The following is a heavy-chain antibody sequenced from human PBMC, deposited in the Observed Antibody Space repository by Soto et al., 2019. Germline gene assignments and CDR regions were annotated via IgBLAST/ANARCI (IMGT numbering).Heavy chain of an antibody. Sequence: QFQLVQSGAEVKKPGASVKVSCKASGYNFTRFGITWVRQAPEHGLEWMGWMGAHSGHTRQAQKFQDRLTMTTDASMTTAYTDLGSLTSDEPALYSCGREGQTLAQEDYYQFNGMDVWGQGTTVIVSS. J-gene: IGHJ6*02. CDR3: GREGQTLAQEDYYQFNGMDV. V-gene: IGHV1-18*01. CDR2: MGAHSGHT. D-gene: IGHD1-1*01. CDR1: GYNFTRFG.